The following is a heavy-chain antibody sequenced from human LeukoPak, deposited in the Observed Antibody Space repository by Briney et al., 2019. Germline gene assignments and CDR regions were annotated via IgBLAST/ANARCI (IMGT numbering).Heavy chain of an antibody. CDR1: GGTFSSYA. CDR3: ATSTHYYDSSGYHPLGY. Sequence: VKVSCKASGGTFSSYAISWVRQAPGQGLEWMGRIIPIFGTANYAQKFQGRVTITTDESTSTAYMELSSLRSEDTAVYYCATSTHYYDSSGYHPLGYWGQGTLVTVSS. D-gene: IGHD3-22*01. V-gene: IGHV1-69*13. CDR2: IIPIFGTA. J-gene: IGHJ4*02.